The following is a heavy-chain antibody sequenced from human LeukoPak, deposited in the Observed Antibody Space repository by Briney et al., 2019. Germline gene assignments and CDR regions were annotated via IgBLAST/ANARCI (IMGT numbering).Heavy chain of an antibody. CDR1: GFTFSSRDW. Sequence: GGSLRLSCVASGFTFSSRDWMTWVRQAPGKGLEWVANIKQDGSEKNYVDSVKGRFTISRDNAKNSVDLQMNSLRVEDTAVYYCARDLRGYPYWGQGTLVTVSS. J-gene: IGHJ4*02. CDR3: ARDLRGYPY. D-gene: IGHD3-22*01. V-gene: IGHV3-7*01. CDR2: IKQDGSEK.